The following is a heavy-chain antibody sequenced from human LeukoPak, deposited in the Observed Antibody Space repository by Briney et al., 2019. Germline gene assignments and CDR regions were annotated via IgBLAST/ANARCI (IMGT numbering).Heavy chain of an antibody. CDR2: IKSKTDGGTT. D-gene: IGHD5-18*01. CDR1: GFTFSNAW. Sequence: PGGSLRLSCAASGFTFSNAWMSWVRQAPGKGLEWVGRIKSKTDGGTTDYAAPVKGRFTISRDDSKNTLYLQMNSLRDEDTAVYYCAKDQSTYNYGAPHFDYWGQGTLVTVSS. V-gene: IGHV3-15*01. CDR3: AKDQSTYNYGAPHFDY. J-gene: IGHJ4*02.